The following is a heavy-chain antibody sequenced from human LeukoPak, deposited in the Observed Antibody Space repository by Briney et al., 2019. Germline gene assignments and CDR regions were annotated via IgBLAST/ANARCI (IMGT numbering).Heavy chain of an antibody. V-gene: IGHV1-69*02. CDR1: GGTFSSYT. D-gene: IGHD6-6*01. CDR2: IIPILGIA. CDR3: ASFGREQLVRYYYYYMDV. Sequence: ASVKVSCKASGGTFSSYTISWVRQAPGQGLEWMGRIIPILGIANYAQKFQGRVTITADKSTSTAYMELSSLRSEDTAVYYCASFGREQLVRYYYYYMDVWSKATTVTVSS. J-gene: IGHJ6*03.